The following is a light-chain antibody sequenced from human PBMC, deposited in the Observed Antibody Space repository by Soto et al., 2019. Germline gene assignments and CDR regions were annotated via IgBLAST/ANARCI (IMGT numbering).Light chain of an antibody. V-gene: IGLV1-51*02. Sequence: QSVLTQPPSVSAAPEQHVTISCSGSSSNIGNNYVSWYQQLPGTAPKLLIYENNKRPSGIPDRFSGSKSGTSATLGITGLQTGDEADYYCGTWDSSLSSYVFGTRTKVTVL. CDR1: SSNIGNNY. CDR2: ENN. CDR3: GTWDSSLSSYV. J-gene: IGLJ1*01.